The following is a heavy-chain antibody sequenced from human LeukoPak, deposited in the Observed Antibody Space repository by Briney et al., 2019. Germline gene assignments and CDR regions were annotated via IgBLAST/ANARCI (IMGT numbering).Heavy chain of an antibody. CDR2: IYTNGST. D-gene: IGHD1-26*01. V-gene: IGHV4-4*07. CDR1: GGSISSYY. Sequence: SETLSLTCTVSGGSISSYYWSWIRQPAGKGLEWIGRIYTNGSTNYNPSLKSRVTMSVDISKHQFSLELSSVTAADTGVYYCARTGGIYYWFDPWGQGTLVSVSS. J-gene: IGHJ5*02. CDR3: ARTGGIYYWFDP.